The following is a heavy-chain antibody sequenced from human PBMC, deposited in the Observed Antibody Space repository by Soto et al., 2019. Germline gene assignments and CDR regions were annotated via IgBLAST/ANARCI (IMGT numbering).Heavy chain of an antibody. V-gene: IGHV1-2*04. CDR1: GYTFTGYY. CDR3: ARDARGDEAPMDY. Sequence: GASVKVSCKASGYTFTGYYMHWVRQAPGQGLEWMGWINPNSGGTNYAQKFQGWVTMTRDTSTSTAYMELSRLRSDDTAVYYCARDARGDEAPMDYWGQGTLVTVSS. D-gene: IGHD3-10*01. J-gene: IGHJ4*02. CDR2: INPNSGGT.